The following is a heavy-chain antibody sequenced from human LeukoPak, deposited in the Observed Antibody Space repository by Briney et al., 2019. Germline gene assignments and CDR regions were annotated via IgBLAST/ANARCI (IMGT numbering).Heavy chain of an antibody. J-gene: IGHJ4*02. Sequence: SETLSLTCTVSGGSINDASWNWIRQPPGQGLGWIGYIYHSGGTNYNPSLKSRVTISLDTSKNQFSLKLSSVTAADTAVYHCARVGTYYRSLDSWGQGTLVTVSS. CDR1: GGSINDAS. V-gene: IGHV4-59*01. CDR3: ARVGTYYRSLDS. CDR2: IYHSGGT. D-gene: IGHD3-10*01.